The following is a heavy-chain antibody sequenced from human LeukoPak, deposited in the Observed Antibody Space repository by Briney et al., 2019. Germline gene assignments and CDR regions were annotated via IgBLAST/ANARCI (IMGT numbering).Heavy chain of an antibody. J-gene: IGHJ4*02. CDR1: GYTFTGYY. D-gene: IGHD5-18*01. Sequence: GASVKVSCKASGYTFTGYYMHWVRQAPGQGLEWMGWINPNSGGTNYAQKFQGRVTMTRDTSISTAYMELSRLRSDDTAVYYCATVHSYGSPYFDYWGQGTLVTVSS. V-gene: IGHV1-2*02. CDR2: INPNSGGT. CDR3: ATVHSYGSPYFDY.